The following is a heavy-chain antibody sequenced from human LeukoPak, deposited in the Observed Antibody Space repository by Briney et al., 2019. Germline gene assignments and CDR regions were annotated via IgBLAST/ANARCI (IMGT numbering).Heavy chain of an antibody. CDR1: GFTVSSNY. D-gene: IGHD2-21*02. J-gene: IGHJ3*02. CDR2: IYSGGST. Sequence: GGSLRLSCAASGFTVSSNYMSWVRQAPGKGLEWVSVIYSGGSTYYADSVKGRFTISRDNSKNTLYLQMNSLRAEDTAVYYCARDCFGGDCYSGPYDAFDIWGQGTMVTVSS. V-gene: IGHV3-53*05. CDR3: ARDCFGGDCYSGPYDAFDI.